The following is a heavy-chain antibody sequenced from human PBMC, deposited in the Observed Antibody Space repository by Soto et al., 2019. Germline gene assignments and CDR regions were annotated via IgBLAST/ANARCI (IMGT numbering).Heavy chain of an antibody. CDR1: GGTFSSYA. D-gene: IGHD6-6*01. CDR3: ARGWYSSSRVIDY. CDR2: IIPIFGTA. J-gene: IGHJ4*02. V-gene: IGHV1-69*13. Sequence: ASVKVSCKASGGTFSSYAISWVRQAPGQGLEWMGGIIPIFGTANYAQKFQGRVTITADESTSTAYMELSSLRSEDTAVYYCARGWYSSSRVIDYWGQGTLVTVSS.